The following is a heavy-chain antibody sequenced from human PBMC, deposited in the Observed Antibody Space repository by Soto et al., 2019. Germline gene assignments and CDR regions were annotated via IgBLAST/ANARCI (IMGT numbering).Heavy chain of an antibody. CDR3: ARGPGYYFDY. J-gene: IGHJ4*02. CDR1: GFTFSSYA. CDR2: ISSNGGST. Sequence: EVQLVESGGGLVQPGGSLRLSCAASGFTFSSYAMHWVRQAPGKGLEYVSAISSNGGSTYYANSVKGRFTISRDNSKNTRYLQMGSLRAADMAGYYCARGPGYYFDYWGQGTLVTVSS. V-gene: IGHV3-64*01.